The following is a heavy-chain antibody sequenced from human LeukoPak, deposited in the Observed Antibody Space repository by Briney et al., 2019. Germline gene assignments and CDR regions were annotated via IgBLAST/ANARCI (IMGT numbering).Heavy chain of an antibody. D-gene: IGHD3-22*01. V-gene: IGHV3-30*18. CDR1: GFTFSSYG. J-gene: IGHJ4*02. CDR2: ISYDGSNK. Sequence: GGSLRLSCAASGFTFSSYGMHWVRQAPGKGLEWVVVISYDGSNKYYADSVKGRFTISRDNSKNTLYLQVNSLRAEDTAVYYCAKDLGVCYDSSLVDGGIPTQDYWGQGTLVTVSS. CDR3: AKDLGVCYDSSLVDGGIPTQDY.